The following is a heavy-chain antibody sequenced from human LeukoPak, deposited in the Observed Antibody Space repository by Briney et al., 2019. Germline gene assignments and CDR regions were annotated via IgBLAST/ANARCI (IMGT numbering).Heavy chain of an antibody. D-gene: IGHD5-24*01. CDR1: GYTFTSYG. CDR2: ISAYNGNT. Sequence: ASVKVSCKASGYTFTSYGISWVRQASGQGLEWMGWISAYNGNTNYAQKLQGRVTMTTDTSTSTVYMELRSLRSDDTAVYYCARHMAHYYYMDVWGKGTTVTVSS. J-gene: IGHJ6*03. CDR3: ARHMAHYYYMDV. V-gene: IGHV1-18*01.